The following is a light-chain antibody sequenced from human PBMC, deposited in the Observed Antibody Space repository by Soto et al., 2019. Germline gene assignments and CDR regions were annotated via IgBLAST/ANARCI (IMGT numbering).Light chain of an antibody. J-gene: IGLJ2*01. Sequence: QPVLTQPPSASGTPGLRVTFSCSGSSSNIGSNPVSWYQLLPGTAPKLLIYDNERPSGVPDRFSGSKSDTSASLAISGLQSDDEADYYCAAWDASLNGVVFGGGTKLTVL. CDR3: AAWDASLNGVV. CDR1: SSNIGSNP. V-gene: IGLV1-44*01. CDR2: DN.